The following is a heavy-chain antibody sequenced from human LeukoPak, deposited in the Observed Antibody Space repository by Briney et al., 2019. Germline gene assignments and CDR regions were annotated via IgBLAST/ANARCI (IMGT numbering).Heavy chain of an antibody. Sequence: SETLSLTCAVYGGSFSGYYWGWIRQPPGKGLEWIGEINHSGSTNYNPSLKSRVTISVDTSKNQFSLKLSSVTAADTAVYYCARENSYGFFVWFDPWGQGTLVTVSS. V-gene: IGHV4-34*01. J-gene: IGHJ5*02. CDR2: INHSGST. CDR3: ARENSYGFFVWFDP. D-gene: IGHD5-18*01. CDR1: GGSFSGYY.